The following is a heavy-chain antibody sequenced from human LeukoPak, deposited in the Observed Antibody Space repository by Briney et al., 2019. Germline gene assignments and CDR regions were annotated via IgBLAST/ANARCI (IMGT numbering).Heavy chain of an antibody. J-gene: IGHJ4*02. V-gene: IGHV1-2*02. CDR1: GCTFTGYY. CDR2: INPNSGGT. D-gene: IGHD3-16*02. Sequence: ASVKVSCKASGCTFTGYYMHWVRQAPGQGLEWMGWINPNSGGTNYAQKFQGRVTMARDTSISTAYMELSRLRSDDTAVYYCARGPRAGMITFGGVIAYFDYWGQRTLVTVSS. CDR3: ARGPRAGMITFGGVIAYFDY.